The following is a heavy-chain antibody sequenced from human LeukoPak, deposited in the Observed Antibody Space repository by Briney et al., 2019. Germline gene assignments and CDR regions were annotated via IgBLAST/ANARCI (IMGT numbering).Heavy chain of an antibody. Sequence: PSETLSLTCTVSGGSISSSSYYWGWIRQPPGKGLEWIGSIYYSGSTYYNPSLKSRVTISVDTSKNQFSLKLSSVTAADAAVYYCARQEQQLLQGYYYYYGMDVWGQGTTVTVSS. CDR3: ARQEQQLLQGYYYYYGMDV. CDR1: GGSISSSSYY. CDR2: IYYSGST. J-gene: IGHJ6*02. V-gene: IGHV4-39*07. D-gene: IGHD6-13*01.